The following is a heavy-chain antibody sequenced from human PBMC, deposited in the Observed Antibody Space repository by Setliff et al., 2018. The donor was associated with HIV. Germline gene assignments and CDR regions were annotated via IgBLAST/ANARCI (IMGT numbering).Heavy chain of an antibody. CDR3: ARARGTNWPFDY. V-gene: IGHV3-74*01. CDR2: INTDGGST. CDR1: GFTFSTTW. Sequence: PGESLKISCAASGFTFSTTWMYWVRQAPGKGLVWVSRINTDGGSTTYADSVKGRFTISRDNAKNTLYLQMNSLRAEDTAVYYCARARGTNWPFDYWGQGTLVTVSS. D-gene: IGHD1-1*01. J-gene: IGHJ4*02.